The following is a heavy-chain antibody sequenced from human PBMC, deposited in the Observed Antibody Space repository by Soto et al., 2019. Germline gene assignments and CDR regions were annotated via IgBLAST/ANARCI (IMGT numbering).Heavy chain of an antibody. Sequence: ASVKVSCKASGGTFSSYAISWVRQAPGQGLEWMGGIIPIFGTANYAQKFQGRVTITADESTSTAYMELSSLRSEDTAVYYCARVSYDFWSGYKDKYYYGMDVWGQGTTVTVSS. CDR1: GGTFSSYA. J-gene: IGHJ6*02. V-gene: IGHV1-69*13. D-gene: IGHD3-3*01. CDR2: IIPIFGTA. CDR3: ARVSYDFWSGYKDKYYYGMDV.